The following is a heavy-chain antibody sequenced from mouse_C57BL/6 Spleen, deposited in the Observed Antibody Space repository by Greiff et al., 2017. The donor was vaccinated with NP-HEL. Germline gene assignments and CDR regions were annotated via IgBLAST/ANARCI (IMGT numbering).Heavy chain of an antibody. CDR1: GFTFSDYG. D-gene: IGHD1-1*01. Sequence: DVKLVESGGGLVKPGGSLKLSCAASGFTFSDYGMHWVRQAPEKGLEWVAYISSGSSTIYYADTVKGRFTISRDNAKNTLFLQMTSLRSEDTAMYYCARSSSYENYAMDYWGQGTSVTVSS. CDR2: ISSGSSTI. V-gene: IGHV5-17*01. J-gene: IGHJ4*01. CDR3: ARSSSYENYAMDY.